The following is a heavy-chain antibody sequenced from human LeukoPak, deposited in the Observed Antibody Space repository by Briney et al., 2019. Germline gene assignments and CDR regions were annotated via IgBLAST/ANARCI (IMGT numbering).Heavy chain of an antibody. J-gene: IGHJ5*02. CDR2: ISGDGDST. CDR3: AKGVRSGTYYNCFDP. Sequence: GGSLRLSCVASGXTLDDYAIHWVRQAPGKGLEWISLISGDGDSTYYADSVEGRFTVSRDNSKNSLYLQMSSLRAEDTALYYCAKGVRSGTYYNCFDPWGQGTLVTVSS. D-gene: IGHD1-26*01. V-gene: IGHV3-43*02. CDR1: GXTLDDYA.